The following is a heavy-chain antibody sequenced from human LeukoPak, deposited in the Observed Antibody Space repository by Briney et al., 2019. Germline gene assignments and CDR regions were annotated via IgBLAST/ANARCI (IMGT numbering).Heavy chain of an antibody. CDR1: EFTLSSYF. V-gene: IGHV3-74*01. CDR2: INGDGRTT. CDR3: ARGNSGYGNIDY. D-gene: IGHD3-9*01. Sequence: GGSLRLSCPATEFTLSSYFMHWVLQAPGKGLVWVSRINGDGRTTNYADSVKGRFTISRDIAKNTLYLLVNSLRAEDTAVYFCARGNSGYGNIDYWGQGTLVTVSS. J-gene: IGHJ4*02.